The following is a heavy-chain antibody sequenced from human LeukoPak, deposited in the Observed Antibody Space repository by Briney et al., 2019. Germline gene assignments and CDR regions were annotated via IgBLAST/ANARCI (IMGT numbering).Heavy chain of an antibody. CDR1: GFTFSSYS. D-gene: IGHD2-15*01. Sequence: PGGSLRLSCAASGFTFSSYSMNWVRQAPGKGLEWVSSISSSSSYIYYADSVKGRFTISRDNAKNSLYLQMNSLRAEDTAVYYCARDCSGSSCYSAFDYWGQGTLVTVSS. J-gene: IGHJ4*02. CDR3: ARDCSGSSCYSAFDY. CDR2: ISSSSSYI. V-gene: IGHV3-21*01.